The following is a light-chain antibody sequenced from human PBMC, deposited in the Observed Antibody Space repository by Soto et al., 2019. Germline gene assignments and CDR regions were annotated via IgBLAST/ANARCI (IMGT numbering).Light chain of an antibody. CDR3: QQYNSYSTWT. V-gene: IGKV1-5*03. Sequence: DIQMTQSPSTLSASVGDRVTITCRASQSISSWLAWYQQKPGKAPKLLIYKASSLESGVPSRFSGSGSGTEFSLTISSLQPDDFATYYCQQYNSYSTWTVGQGTKVDIK. CDR2: KAS. CDR1: QSISSW. J-gene: IGKJ1*01.